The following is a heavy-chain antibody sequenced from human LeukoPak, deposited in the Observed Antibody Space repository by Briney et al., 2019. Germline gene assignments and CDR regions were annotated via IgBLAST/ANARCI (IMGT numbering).Heavy chain of an antibody. CDR2: ISAYNGNT. D-gene: IGHD3-9*01. Sequence: ASVKVSCKACGYTFTSYGISWVRQAPGQGLEWMGWISAYNGNTNYAQKLQGRVTMTTDTYTSTAYMELRSLRSDDTAVYYCARDPNDILTGRMDVWGQGTTVTVSS. J-gene: IGHJ6*02. V-gene: IGHV1-18*01. CDR3: ARDPNDILTGRMDV. CDR1: GYTFTSYG.